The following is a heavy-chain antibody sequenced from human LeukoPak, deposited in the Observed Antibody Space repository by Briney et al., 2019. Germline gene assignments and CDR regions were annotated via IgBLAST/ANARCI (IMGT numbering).Heavy chain of an antibody. Sequence: SETLSLTCAVYGGSFSGYYWSWIRQPPGKGLEWIGEINHSGSTNYNPPLKSRVTISVDTSKNQFSLKLSSVTAADTAVYYCARITMVRGPNWFDPWGQGTLVTVSS. D-gene: IGHD3-10*01. V-gene: IGHV4-34*01. CDR3: ARITMVRGPNWFDP. J-gene: IGHJ5*02. CDR1: GGSFSGYY. CDR2: INHSGST.